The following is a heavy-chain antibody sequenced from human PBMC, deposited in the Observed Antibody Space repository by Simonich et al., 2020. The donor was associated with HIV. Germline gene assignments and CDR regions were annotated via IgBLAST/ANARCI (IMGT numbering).Heavy chain of an antibody. J-gene: IGHJ6*03. CDR2: VNHGGGT. CDR3: ARVAPPYIAVYRKYYYMDV. CDR1: GGSFSGYY. V-gene: IGHV4-34*01. D-gene: IGHD6-19*01. Sequence: QVQVKQWGAGLLKPSETLSLTCAVYGGSFSGYYWSWIRQPPGKGLEWIGEVNHGGGTNYNPSLKSRVTLSVDTSKNQFSLNLSSVTAADTAVYYCARVAPPYIAVYRKYYYMDVWGKGTTVTVSS.